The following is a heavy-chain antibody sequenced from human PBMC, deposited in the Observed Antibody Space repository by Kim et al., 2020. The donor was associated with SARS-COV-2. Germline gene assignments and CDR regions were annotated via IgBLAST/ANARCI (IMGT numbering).Heavy chain of an antibody. D-gene: IGHD3-22*01. V-gene: IGHV3-20*01. CDR2: INWNGGST. Sequence: GGSLRLSCAASGFTFDDYGMSWVRQAPGKGLEWVSGINWNGGSTGYADSVKGRFTISRDNAKNSLYLQMNSLRAEDTALYHCARPLGRMIVGPFDIWGQGTMVTVSS. CDR3: ARPLGRMIVGPFDI. CDR1: GFTFDDYG. J-gene: IGHJ3*02.